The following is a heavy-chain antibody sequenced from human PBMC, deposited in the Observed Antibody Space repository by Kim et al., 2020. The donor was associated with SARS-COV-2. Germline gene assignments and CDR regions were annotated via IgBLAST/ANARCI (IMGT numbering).Heavy chain of an antibody. V-gene: IGHV3-21*01. J-gene: IGHJ4*02. Sequence: DSVKGRFTISRDNAKNSLYLQMNSLRAEDTAVYYCARATTRRDSSWTFDYWGQGTLVTVSS. D-gene: IGHD6-13*01. CDR3: ARATTRRDSSWTFDY.